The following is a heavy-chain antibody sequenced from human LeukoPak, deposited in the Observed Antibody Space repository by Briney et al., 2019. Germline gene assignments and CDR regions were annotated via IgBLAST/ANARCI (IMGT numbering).Heavy chain of an antibody. CDR2: FYVGGAT. Sequence: TGGSLRLSCAASGFTFSSYSINWVRQAPGKGLEWVSVFYVGGATYYADSVKGRFTISRDNSENTLYLQMKSLRAEDTAVYYCARGDGYNFFDYWGQGTLVTVSS. V-gene: IGHV3-53*01. J-gene: IGHJ4*02. D-gene: IGHD5-24*01. CDR1: GFTFSSYS. CDR3: ARGDGYNFFDY.